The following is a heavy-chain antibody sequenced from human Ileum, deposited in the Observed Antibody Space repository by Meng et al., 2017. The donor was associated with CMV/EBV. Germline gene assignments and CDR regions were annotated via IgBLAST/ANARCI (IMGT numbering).Heavy chain of an antibody. V-gene: IGHV3-20*04. CDR3: ARGAAEVGTGTRGAFDI. J-gene: IGHJ3*02. CDR2: INWNGGST. Sequence: GESLKISCAASGFTFDDYGMSWVRQAPGKGLEWVSGINWNGGSTGYADSVKGRFTISRDNTKNTLYVQMNSLRVEDTAVYYCARGAAEVGTGTRGAFDIWGQGTLVTVSS. D-gene: IGHD2-15*01. CDR1: GFTFDDYG.